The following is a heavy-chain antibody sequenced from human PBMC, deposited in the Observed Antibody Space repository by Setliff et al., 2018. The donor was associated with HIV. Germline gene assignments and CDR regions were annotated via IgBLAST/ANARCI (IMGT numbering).Heavy chain of an antibody. CDR2: IIPISGTA. Sequence: SVKVSCKASGGTFSNYGMSWVRQAPGQGLEWMGGIIPISGTANYAQKFQGRVTITTDESPSTAYMELSGLRSEDTAVYYCARDFGGYCSSMSCPGLFDPWGQGTLVTVSS. J-gene: IGHJ5*02. CDR3: ARDFGGYCSSMSCPGLFDP. CDR1: GGTFSNYG. V-gene: IGHV1-69*05. D-gene: IGHD2-2*01.